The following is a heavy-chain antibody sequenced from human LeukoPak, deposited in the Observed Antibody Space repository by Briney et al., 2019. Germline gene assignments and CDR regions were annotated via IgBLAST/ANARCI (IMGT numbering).Heavy chain of an antibody. CDR3: ARRRYSYGGFDY. V-gene: IGHV1-2*02. Sequence: ASVKVSCKASGYTFTGYYMHWVRQAPGQGLEWMGWINPNSGGTNYAQKFQGRVTMTRDTSISPAYMELSRLRSDDTAVYYCARRRYSYGGFDYWGQGTLVTVSS. CDR2: INPNSGGT. D-gene: IGHD5-18*01. CDR1: GYTFTGYY. J-gene: IGHJ4*02.